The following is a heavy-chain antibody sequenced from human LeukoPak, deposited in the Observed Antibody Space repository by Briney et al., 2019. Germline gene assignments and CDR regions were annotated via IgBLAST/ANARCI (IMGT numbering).Heavy chain of an antibody. Sequence: SQTLSLTCNVSGASINTADCYWTWIRQPPGKGLEWIGYISYSGTPYYNPSLNSRVTISLDTSKNQFSLKLNSVTAADTAMYYCARDRYGDFGDYWGHGTLVTVSS. CDR1: GASINTADCY. J-gene: IGHJ4*01. CDR3: ARDRYGDFGDY. D-gene: IGHD4-17*01. V-gene: IGHV4-30-4*08. CDR2: ISYSGTP.